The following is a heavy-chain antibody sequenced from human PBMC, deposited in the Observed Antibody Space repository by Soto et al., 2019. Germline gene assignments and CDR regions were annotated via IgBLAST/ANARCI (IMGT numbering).Heavy chain of an antibody. CDR3: ARGHCSGGSCYSQHYYYYMDV. Sequence: SETLSLTCAVYGGSFSGYYWSWIRQPPGKGLEWIGEINHSGSTNYNPSLKSRVTISVDTSKNQFSLKLSSVTAADTAVYYCARGHCSGGSCYSQHYYYYMDVWGKGTTVTVSS. J-gene: IGHJ6*03. CDR2: INHSGST. CDR1: GGSFSGYY. D-gene: IGHD2-15*01. V-gene: IGHV4-34*01.